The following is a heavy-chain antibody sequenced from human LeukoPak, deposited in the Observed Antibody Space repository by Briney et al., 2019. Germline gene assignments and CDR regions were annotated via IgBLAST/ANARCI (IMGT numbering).Heavy chain of an antibody. J-gene: IGHJ4*02. CDR2: ISYDGSNK. V-gene: IGHV3-30*03. Sequence: PGGSLRLSCAASGFTFSSYGMHWVRQAPGKGLEWVAVISYDGSNKYYADSVKGRFTISRDNAKNSLFLQMNYLRAEDTAIYYCARDLAGHYYGSGSSFDYWGQGTLVTVSS. CDR3: ARDLAGHYYGSGSSFDY. CDR1: GFTFSSYG. D-gene: IGHD3-10*01.